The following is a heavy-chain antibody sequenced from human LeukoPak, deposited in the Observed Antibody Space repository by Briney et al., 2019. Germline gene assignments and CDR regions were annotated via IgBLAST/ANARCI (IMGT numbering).Heavy chain of an antibody. Sequence: GGSLRLSCAASGFTFSTYWMAWVRQAPGKGLEWVANIKGDKSARHQADSVKGRFTISRDNTQNSVYLQMSSPRGEDTAVYYCARDVGGSLDYWGQGTLVTVSS. V-gene: IGHV3-7*01. CDR1: GFTFSTYW. CDR2: IKGDKSAR. CDR3: ARDVGGSLDY. J-gene: IGHJ4*02. D-gene: IGHD1-26*01.